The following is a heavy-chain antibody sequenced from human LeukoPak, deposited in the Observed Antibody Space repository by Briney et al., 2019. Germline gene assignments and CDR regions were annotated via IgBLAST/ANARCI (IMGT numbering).Heavy chain of an antibody. J-gene: IGHJ4*02. CDR3: ARLDILTGNYYYFNF. CDR2: IRGSGGST. Sequence: GGSLRLSCGASGFTFSSYAMSWVRQGPWKGLEWVSVIRGSGGSTYYADSVKGRFIVSRDNSKNTLYLQMNSLRAEDTAVYYCARLDILTGNYYYFNFWGQGTLVTVSS. D-gene: IGHD3-9*01. V-gene: IGHV3-23*01. CDR1: GFTFSSYA.